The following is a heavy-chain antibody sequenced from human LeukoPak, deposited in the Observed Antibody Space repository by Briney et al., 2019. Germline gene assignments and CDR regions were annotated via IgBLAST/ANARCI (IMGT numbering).Heavy chain of an antibody. CDR1: GFTFSSYG. V-gene: IGHV3-33*01. CDR3: ARDGDSNYPFFDY. CDR2: IWYDVSNK. Sequence: GGSLRLSCAASGFTFSSYGMHWVRQAPGKGLEWVAVIWYDVSNKNYADSAKGRFTIYKDNSKNTLYLQMNSLRAEDTAVYYCARDGDSNYPFFDYWGQGTLVTVSS. J-gene: IGHJ4*02. D-gene: IGHD4-11*01.